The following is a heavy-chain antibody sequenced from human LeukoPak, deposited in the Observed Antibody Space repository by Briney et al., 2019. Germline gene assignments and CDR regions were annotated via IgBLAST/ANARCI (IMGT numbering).Heavy chain of an antibody. V-gene: IGHV3-30*02. CDR2: IRYDGSNK. J-gene: IGHJ4*02. CDR1: GFTFSIYG. D-gene: IGHD1-26*01. CDR3: AKDSQRWELRDFDY. Sequence: PGGSLRLSCAASGFTFSIYGMHWVRQAPGKGLEWVAFIRYDGSNKYYADSVKGRFTISRDNSKNTLYLQMNSLRAEDTAVYYCAKDSQRWELRDFDYWGQGTLVTVSS.